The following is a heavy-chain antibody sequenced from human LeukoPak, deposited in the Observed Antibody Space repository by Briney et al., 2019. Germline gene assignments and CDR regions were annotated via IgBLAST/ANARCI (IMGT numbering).Heavy chain of an antibody. D-gene: IGHD4-23*01. CDR3: ARQNYGGNYYFDY. CDR2: IYTSGST. Sequence: PSETLSLTCTVSDDSISNYYWSWIRQPPGKGLEWIGYIYTSGSTNYNPSLKSRVTTSVDTSKNQFSLKLSSVTAADTAVYYCARQNYGGNYYFDYWGQGTLVTVSS. J-gene: IGHJ4*02. V-gene: IGHV4-4*09. CDR1: DDSISNYY.